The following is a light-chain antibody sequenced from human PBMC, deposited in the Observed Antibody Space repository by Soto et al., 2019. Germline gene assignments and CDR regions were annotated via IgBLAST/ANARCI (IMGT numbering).Light chain of an antibody. Sequence: EIVLTQSPGTLSLSPGERATLSCRASQSVSSSYLAWYQQKPGQAPRLLIYGASSRATGIPDRFRGSGSGTDSTLTISRLEPEDFAVYYCQQYGSSPEITFGPGTIVDIK. CDR2: GAS. CDR1: QSVSSSY. CDR3: QQYGSSPEIT. V-gene: IGKV3-20*01. J-gene: IGKJ3*01.